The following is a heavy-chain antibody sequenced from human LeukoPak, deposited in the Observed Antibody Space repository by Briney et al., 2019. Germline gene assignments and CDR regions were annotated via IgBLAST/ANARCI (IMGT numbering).Heavy chain of an antibody. CDR2: ISDSGST. CDR3: ARGARTCDGDCYWEDCKFYNYMDV. J-gene: IGHJ6*03. CDR1: GDSIRNYY. D-gene: IGHD2-21*01. Sequence: SETLSLTCTVSGDSIRNYYWIWIRQPPGKGLEWIGYISDSGSTNSNPSLKSRVTVSVDTSKNQFSLKLTYVTAGDTAVYFCARGARTCDGDCYWEDCKFYNYMDVWGKGTTVTVSS. V-gene: IGHV4-59*01.